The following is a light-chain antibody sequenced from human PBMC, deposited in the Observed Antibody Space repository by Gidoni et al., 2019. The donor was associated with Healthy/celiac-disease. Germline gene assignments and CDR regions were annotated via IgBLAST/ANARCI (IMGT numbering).Light chain of an antibody. CDR1: QSISSW. Sequence: DIQMTLSPSTLSASVGDRVTITCRASQSISSWLAWYQQKPGKAPKLLIYKASSLESGVPSRFSGSGSGTEFTLTISSLQPDDFATYYCQQYNSYSPGTFXXXTKVEIK. V-gene: IGKV1-5*03. J-gene: IGKJ1*01. CDR2: KAS. CDR3: QQYNSYSPGT.